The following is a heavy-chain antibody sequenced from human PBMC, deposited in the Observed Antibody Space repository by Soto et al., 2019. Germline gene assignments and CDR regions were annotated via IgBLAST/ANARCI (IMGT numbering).Heavy chain of an antibody. CDR2: ITRRGAYI. Sequence: PGGSLRLSCVASGFSFSLYSMNCVRQGPGKGLEWVSCITRRGAYIYYTDSVKGRFTVARDDAKNSMYLQMNSLRVEDTAVYYCARNPPDYYDSSGDDSFNIWGLGTMVSVSS. J-gene: IGHJ3*02. CDR1: GFSFSLYS. D-gene: IGHD3-22*01. V-gene: IGHV3-21*01. CDR3: ARNPPDYYDSSGDDSFNI.